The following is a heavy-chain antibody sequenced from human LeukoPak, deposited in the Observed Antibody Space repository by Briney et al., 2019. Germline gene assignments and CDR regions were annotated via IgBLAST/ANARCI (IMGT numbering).Heavy chain of an antibody. CDR2: IYYSGST. J-gene: IGHJ4*02. CDR3: ATEQVSGSAWGFDY. Sequence: PSETLSLTCTVSGGSISSYYWSWIRQPPGKGLEWIGYIYYSGSTKYKPSLKSRVTISVDTSKNQFSLKLSSVTAADTAVYYCATEQVSGSAWGFDYWGQGSLVTVSS. D-gene: IGHD6-19*01. CDR1: GGSISSYY. V-gene: IGHV4-59*12.